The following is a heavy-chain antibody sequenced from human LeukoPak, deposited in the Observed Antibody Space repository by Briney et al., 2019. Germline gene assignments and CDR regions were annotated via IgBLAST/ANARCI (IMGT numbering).Heavy chain of an antibody. Sequence: GGSLRLSCAASGFTLRNYAMNWVRQAPGKALEWVSASSGTGSDIHYADSVKGRFTITRDNSENTLYLQMSSLRAEGTAVYYCAKSPMRTVTTNYFDYWGPGTLITVSS. V-gene: IGHV3-23*01. CDR3: AKSPMRTVTTNYFDY. D-gene: IGHD4-17*01. J-gene: IGHJ4*02. CDR1: GFTLRNYA. CDR2: SSGTGSDI.